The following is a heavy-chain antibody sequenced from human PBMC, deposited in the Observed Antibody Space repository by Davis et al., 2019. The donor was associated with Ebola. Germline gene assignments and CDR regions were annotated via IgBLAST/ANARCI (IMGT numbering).Heavy chain of an antibody. CDR1: GGSISSSSYY. D-gene: IGHD6-19*01. J-gene: IGHJ5*02. Sequence: MPSETLSLTCTVSGGSISSSSYYWGWIRQPPGKGLEWIGSIYYSGSTYYNPSLKSRVTISVDRSKNQFSLKLSSVTAADTAVYYCARGQWLVLWFDPWGQGTLVTVSS. CDR2: IYYSGST. CDR3: ARGQWLVLWFDP. V-gene: IGHV4-39*07.